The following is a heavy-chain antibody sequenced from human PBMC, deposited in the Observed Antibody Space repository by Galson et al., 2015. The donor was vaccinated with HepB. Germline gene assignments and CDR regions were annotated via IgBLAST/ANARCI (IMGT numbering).Heavy chain of an antibody. CDR1: GFSLNSRGVG. CDR3: AHMDLGLTSFAY. Sequence: PALVKPTQTLTLTCTFSGFSLNSRGVGVGWIRQPPGKALEWLALIFWDGDQRYNPLLKRRLSVTKDTPKNQVVLKLTSVDPVDTATYYCAHMDLGLTSFAYWGQGTLVTVSS. J-gene: IGHJ4*02. CDR2: IFWDGDQ. V-gene: IGHV2-5*02. D-gene: IGHD3/OR15-3a*01.